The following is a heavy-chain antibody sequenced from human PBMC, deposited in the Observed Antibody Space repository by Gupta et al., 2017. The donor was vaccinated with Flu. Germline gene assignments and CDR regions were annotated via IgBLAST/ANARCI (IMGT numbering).Heavy chain of an antibody. Sequence: QVQLQESGPGLVKPSETLSLTCTVSGGSISSYYWSWIRQPPGKGLEWIGYIYYSGSTNYNPSLKSRVTISVDTSKNQFSLKLSSVTAADTAVYYCARDQEVVVAATRGGSGAFDIWGQGTMVTVSS. CDR1: GGSISSYY. D-gene: IGHD2-15*01. V-gene: IGHV4-59*01. J-gene: IGHJ3*02. CDR3: ARDQEVVVAATRGGSGAFDI. CDR2: IYYSGST.